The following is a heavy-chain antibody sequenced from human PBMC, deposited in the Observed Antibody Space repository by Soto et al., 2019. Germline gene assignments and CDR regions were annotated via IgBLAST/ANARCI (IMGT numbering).Heavy chain of an antibody. CDR2: INHSGST. CDR1: GGSFSGYY. CDR3: AKEMTIGRPYDY. V-gene: IGHV4-34*01. J-gene: IGHJ4*02. Sequence: SETLSLTCAVYGGSFSGYYWSWIRQPPGKGLEWIGEINHSGSTNYNPSLKSRVTISVDTSKNQFSLKLSSVTAEDTAVYYCAKEMTIGRPYDYWGQGALVTVSS.